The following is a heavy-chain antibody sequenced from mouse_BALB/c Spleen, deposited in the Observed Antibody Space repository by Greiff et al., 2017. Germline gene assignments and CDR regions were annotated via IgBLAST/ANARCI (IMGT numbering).Heavy chain of an antibody. CDR3: ARGPPGRDY. CDR2: IDPENGDT. J-gene: IGHJ2*01. CDR1: GFNIKDYY. D-gene: IGHD3-3*01. Sequence: VQLQQSGAELVRSGASVKLSCTASGFNIKDYYMHWVKQRPEQGLEWIGWIDPENGDTEYAPKFQGKATMTADTSSNTAYLQLSSLTSEDSAVYFCARGPPGRDYWGQGTTLTVSS. V-gene: IGHV14-4*02.